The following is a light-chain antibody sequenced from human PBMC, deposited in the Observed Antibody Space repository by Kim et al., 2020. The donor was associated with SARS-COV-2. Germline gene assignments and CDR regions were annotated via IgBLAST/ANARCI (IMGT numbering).Light chain of an antibody. CDR1: SSDVGSDNL. CDR3: CSYAGSSTSVV. J-gene: IGLJ2*01. V-gene: IGLV2-23*02. CDR2: EVS. Sequence: QSINISCTGTSSDVGSDNLVSWYQQHPGKAPKLMIYEVSKRPSGVSNRFSGSKSGNTASLTISGLQAEDEADYYCCSYAGSSTSVVFGGGTQLTVL.